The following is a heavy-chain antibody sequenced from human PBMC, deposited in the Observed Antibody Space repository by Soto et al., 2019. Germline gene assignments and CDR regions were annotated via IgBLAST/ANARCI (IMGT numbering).Heavy chain of an antibody. CDR2: IHASGST. D-gene: IGHD4-17*01. V-gene: IGHV4-59*08. J-gene: IGHJ3*01. CDR3: ARQFFYGGVIHENAFVF. CDR1: GGSISSYY. Sequence: SETLSLTCTVSGGSISSYYWSWSRQSPGKGLEWIGYIHASGSTDYNPSLRSRVTISLDTSKNQFSLKLSSVTAADAAVYYCARQFFYGGVIHENAFVFWGQGIMVSVS.